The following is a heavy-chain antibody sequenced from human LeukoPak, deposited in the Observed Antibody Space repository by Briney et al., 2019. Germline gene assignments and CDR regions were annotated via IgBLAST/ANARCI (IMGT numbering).Heavy chain of an antibody. CDR3: ARGDGYNLDWYFDL. CDR2: IYYSGST. CDR1: GGSISSYY. D-gene: IGHD5-24*01. Sequence: PSETLSLTCTVSGGSISSYYWSWIRQPPGKGLEWVGYIYYSGSTNYNPSLKSRVTISVDTSKNQFSLKLSSVTAADTAVYYCARGDGYNLDWYFDLWGRGTLVTVSS. V-gene: IGHV4-59*01. J-gene: IGHJ2*01.